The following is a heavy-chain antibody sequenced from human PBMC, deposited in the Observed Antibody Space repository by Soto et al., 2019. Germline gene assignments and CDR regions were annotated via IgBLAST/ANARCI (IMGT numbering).Heavy chain of an antibody. J-gene: IGHJ4*02. CDR3: AKDLTYDSSGYYPY. CDR2: ISYDGSNK. D-gene: IGHD3-22*01. V-gene: IGHV3-30*04. CDR1: GFTFSSYA. Sequence: QVQLVESGGGVVQPGRSLRLSCAASGFTFSSYAMHWVRQAPGKGLEWVAVISYDGSNKYYADSVKGRFTISRDNSKNTLYLQMNSLRAEDTAVYYCAKDLTYDSSGYYPYWGQGTLVTVSS.